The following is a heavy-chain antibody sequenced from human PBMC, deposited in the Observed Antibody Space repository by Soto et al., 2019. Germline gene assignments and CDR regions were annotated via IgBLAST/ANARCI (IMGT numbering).Heavy chain of an antibody. D-gene: IGHD2-15*01. Sequence: EVQLVESGGGLVKPGGSLRLSCAASGFTFSSYSMNWVRQAPGKGLEWVSSISSSSSYIYYADSVKGRFTISRDNAKNSLYLQMNSLRAEDTAVYYCARDLRGVSWKLPGYWCQGTLVTVSS. CDR1: GFTFSSYS. CDR3: ARDLRGVSWKLPGY. V-gene: IGHV3-21*01. CDR2: ISSSSSYI. J-gene: IGHJ4*02.